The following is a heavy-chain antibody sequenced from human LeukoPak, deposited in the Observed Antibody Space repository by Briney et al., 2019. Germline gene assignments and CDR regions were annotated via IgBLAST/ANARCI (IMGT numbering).Heavy chain of an antibody. CDR1: GGSISSSSYY. Sequence: PSETLSLTCTVSGGSISSSSYYWGWIRQPPGKGLEWIGSIYYSGSTYYNPSLKSRVTISVDTSKNQFSLKLSSVTAADTAVYYCARRESSGFFDYWGQGTLVTVSS. CDR3: ARRESSGFFDY. CDR2: IYYSGST. J-gene: IGHJ4*02. V-gene: IGHV4-39*01. D-gene: IGHD6-19*01.